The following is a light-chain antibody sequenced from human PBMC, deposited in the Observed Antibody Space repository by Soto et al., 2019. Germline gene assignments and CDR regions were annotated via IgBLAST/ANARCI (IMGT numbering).Light chain of an antibody. CDR2: GAS. CDR3: QQYDNWWT. V-gene: IGKV3-15*01. J-gene: IGKJ1*01. CDR1: QSVSSN. Sequence: EIVMTQSPATLSVSPGERATLSCRASQSVSSNLAWYQKKPGQAPRLLIYGASTRATGIPARFSGSGSGTEFTLTISSLPSEDFEVYYCQQYDNWWTFGQGTRVEIK.